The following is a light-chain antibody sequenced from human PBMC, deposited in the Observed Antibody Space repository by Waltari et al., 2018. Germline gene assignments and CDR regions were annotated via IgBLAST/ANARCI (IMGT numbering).Light chain of an antibody. V-gene: IGKV3-20*01. CDR1: QSGSSSY. J-gene: IGKJ1*01. Sequence: EIVLTQSPGTLSLSPGERATLPCRASQSGSSSYLAWYQQKPGQPPRLLFFGASTRATGIPDRFSGSGSGTDFTLTISRLEPEDFAVYYCQQYGSSWWTFGQGTKVEIK. CDR3: QQYGSSWWT. CDR2: GAS.